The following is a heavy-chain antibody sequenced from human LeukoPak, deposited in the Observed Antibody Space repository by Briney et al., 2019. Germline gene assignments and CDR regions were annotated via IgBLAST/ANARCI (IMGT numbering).Heavy chain of an antibody. J-gene: IGHJ3*02. CDR2: ISAYNGNT. Sequence: GASVKVSCKASGGTFSSYAISWVRQAPGQGLEWMGWISAYNGNTNYAQKLQGRVTMTTDTSTSTAYMELRSLRSDDTAVYYCARAVHYYDILTDAFDIWGQGTMVTVSS. D-gene: IGHD3-9*01. CDR1: GGTFSSYA. V-gene: IGHV1-18*01. CDR3: ARAVHYYDILTDAFDI.